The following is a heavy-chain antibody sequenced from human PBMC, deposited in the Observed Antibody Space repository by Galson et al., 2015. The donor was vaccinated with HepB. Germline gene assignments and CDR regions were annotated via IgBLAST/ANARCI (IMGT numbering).Heavy chain of an antibody. CDR3: ARDRDRTTFFFDH. CDR2: FWNERDSE. V-gene: IGHV3-33*01. CDR1: GFTFSTHD. Sequence: SLRLSCAASGFTFSTHDIHWVRQAPGKGLEWVAVFWNERDSEYYADSVKGRFTVSRDISKNTLYLGMNSLRAEDTAVYYCARDRDRTTFFFDHWGQGTLVTVSS. J-gene: IGHJ4*02. D-gene: IGHD2/OR15-2a*01.